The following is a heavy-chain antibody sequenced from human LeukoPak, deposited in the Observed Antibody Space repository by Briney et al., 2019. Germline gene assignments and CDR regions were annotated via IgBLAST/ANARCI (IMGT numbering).Heavy chain of an antibody. CDR3: AKEYRRQWFGLSGFDI. J-gene: IGHJ3*02. CDR2: IWYDGSNK. V-gene: IGHV3-30*02. D-gene: IGHD3-10*01. Sequence: GGSLRLSCAASGLTLSSYGMHWVRQAPGKGLEWVAVIWYDGSNKYYADSVKGRFTISRDNSKNTLYLQMNSLRAEDTAVYYCAKEYRRQWFGLSGFDIWGQGTVVTVSS. CDR1: GLTLSSYG.